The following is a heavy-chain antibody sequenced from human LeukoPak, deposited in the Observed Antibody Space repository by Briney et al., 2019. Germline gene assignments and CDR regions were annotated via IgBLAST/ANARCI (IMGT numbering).Heavy chain of an antibody. Sequence: GGSLRLSCAASGFTFDDYAMHWVQQAPGKGLEWVSGISWNSGSIGYADSVKGRYTISSDNAKNSLYLQMNSLRAEDTTVYYCVAGNGWLGDYWGQGTLVTVSS. CDR3: VAGNGWLGDY. D-gene: IGHD6-19*01. V-gene: IGHV3-9*01. CDR2: ISWNSGSI. J-gene: IGHJ4*02. CDR1: GFTFDDYA.